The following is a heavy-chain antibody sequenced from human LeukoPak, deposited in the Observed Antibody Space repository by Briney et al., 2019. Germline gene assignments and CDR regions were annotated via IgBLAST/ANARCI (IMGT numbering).Heavy chain of an antibody. V-gene: IGHV4-38-2*02. CDR3: ARRPSGPDNWFDP. D-gene: IGHD2-15*01. J-gene: IGHJ5*02. CDR1: GYSISSIHC. Sequence: SETLSLTCTVTGYSISSIHCWGWIRQPPGKGLEWIGNICQSGSTYYSPSLKSRVILSLDTSKNQFSLRLSSVTAADTAVYYCARRPSGPDNWFDPWGQGTLVTVSS. CDR2: ICQSGST.